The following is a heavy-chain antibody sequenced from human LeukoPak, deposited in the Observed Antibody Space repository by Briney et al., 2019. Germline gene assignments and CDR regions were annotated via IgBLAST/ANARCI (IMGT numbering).Heavy chain of an antibody. J-gene: IGHJ4*02. D-gene: IGHD5-12*01. CDR1: GFTFSSYS. V-gene: IGHV3-21*01. CDR3: ARDIASGYEDTVDY. CDR2: ISSSSSYI. Sequence: GGSLRLSCAASGFTFSSYSMNWVRQAPGKGLEWVSSISSSSSYIYYADSVKGRFTISRDNAKNSLYLQMNSLRAEDTAVYYCARDIASGYEDTVDYWGQGTLVTVSS.